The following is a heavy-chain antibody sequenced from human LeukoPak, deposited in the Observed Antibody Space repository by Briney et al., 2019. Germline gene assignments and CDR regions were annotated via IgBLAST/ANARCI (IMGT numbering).Heavy chain of an antibody. CDR1: GYTFTSYD. J-gene: IGHJ4*02. CDR2: ISAYNGNT. D-gene: IGHD6-19*01. CDR3: ARDLPYSSGWQTGDY. Sequence: ASVKVSCKASGYTFTSYDINWVRQATGQGLEWMGWISAYNGNTNYAQKLQGRVTMTTDTSTSTAYMELRSLRSDDTAVYYCARDLPYSSGWQTGDYWGQGTLVTVSS. V-gene: IGHV1-18*01.